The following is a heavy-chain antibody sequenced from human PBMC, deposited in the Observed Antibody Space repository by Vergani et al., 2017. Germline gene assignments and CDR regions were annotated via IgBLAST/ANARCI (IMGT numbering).Heavy chain of an antibody. Sequence: VQLVESGGGVVQPGRSLRLYCAASGFRFSCYGMNWVRQAPGKGLEWVANIMPDGSATMYADSLRGRFSISRDHAKNSLHLHMSSLRVEDTAVYFCSKSSFVGDFETWGQGTMVTVS. CDR3: SKSSFVGDFET. CDR1: GFRFSCYG. CDR2: IMPDGSAT. D-gene: IGHD4-17*01. J-gene: IGHJ3*02. V-gene: IGHV3-7*01.